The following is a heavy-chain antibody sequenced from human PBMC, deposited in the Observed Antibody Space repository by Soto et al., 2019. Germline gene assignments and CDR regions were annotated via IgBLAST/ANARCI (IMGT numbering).Heavy chain of an antibody. Sequence: QVQLVESGGGVVQPGRSLRLSCAASGFTFSSYAMHWVRQAPGKGLEWVAVISYDGSNKYYADSVKGRFTISRDNAKNSLYLQMNSLRAEDTAVYYCARRAAAGRHFDHWGQGTLVTVSS. CDR3: ARRAAAGRHFDH. CDR2: ISYDGSNK. CDR1: GFTFSSYA. V-gene: IGHV3-30-3*01. J-gene: IGHJ4*02. D-gene: IGHD6-13*01.